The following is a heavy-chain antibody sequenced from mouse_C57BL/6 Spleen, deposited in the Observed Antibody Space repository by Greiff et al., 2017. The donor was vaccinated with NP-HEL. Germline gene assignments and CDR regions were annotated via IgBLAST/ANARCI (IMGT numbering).Heavy chain of an antibody. Sequence: QVQLQQPGAELVKPGASVKLSCKASGYTFTSYWMHWVKQRPGQGLEWIGMIHPNSGSTNYNEKFKSKATLTVDKSSSTAYMQLSSLTSEDSAVYYCASSTAQASYAMDYWGQGTSVTVSS. CDR1: GYTFTSYW. V-gene: IGHV1-64*01. CDR3: ASSTAQASYAMDY. J-gene: IGHJ4*01. CDR2: IHPNSGST. D-gene: IGHD3-2*02.